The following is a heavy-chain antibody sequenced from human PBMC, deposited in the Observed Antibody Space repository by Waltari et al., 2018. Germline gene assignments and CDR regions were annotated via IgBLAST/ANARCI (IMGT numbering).Heavy chain of an antibody. CDR2: SNPRGGST. J-gene: IGHJ6*02. CDR1: EYTFTSSY. V-gene: IGHV1-46*01. CDR3: ALDTGALWMDV. D-gene: IGHD2-21*01. Sequence: QVQLVQSGAEVKKPGASVKISCKTSEYTFTSSYIHWVRQAPGQGLEWMGRSNPRGGSTIYEQKVQGRVTMTRDTSTSTVYMELSSLRSEDTAVYYCALDTGALWMDVWGQGTTVTVSS.